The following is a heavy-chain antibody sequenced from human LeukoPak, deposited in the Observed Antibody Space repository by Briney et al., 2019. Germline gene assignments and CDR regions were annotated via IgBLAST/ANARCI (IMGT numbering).Heavy chain of an antibody. Sequence: ASVKVSCKASGGTFNNHAFTWVRQAPGQGPEWMGGIVPMFGTTNYAQKFQGRLTITADASTSTAYMELSSLRSEDTAVYYCASGPFLTFDHTPEGYYHYFMDVWGTGTTV. V-gene: IGHV1-69*13. D-gene: IGHD1-14*01. CDR2: IVPMFGTT. J-gene: IGHJ6*03. CDR1: GGTFNNHA. CDR3: ASGPFLTFDHTPEGYYHYFMDV.